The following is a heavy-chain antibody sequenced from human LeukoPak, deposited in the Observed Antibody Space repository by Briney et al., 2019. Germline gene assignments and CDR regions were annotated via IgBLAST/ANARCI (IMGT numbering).Heavy chain of an antibody. J-gene: IGHJ4*02. D-gene: IGHD1-26*01. CDR3: ARSVGATPLDY. CDR1: GYSFTSYW. V-gene: IGHV5-51*01. Sequence: GESLKISCKGSGYSFTSYWIAWVRQMPRKGLEWMGITYPSDSETTYSPSFQGQVTISADKSISTAYLQWSSLTASDTAMYYCARSVGATPLDYWGQGTPVTVSS. CDR2: TYPSDSET.